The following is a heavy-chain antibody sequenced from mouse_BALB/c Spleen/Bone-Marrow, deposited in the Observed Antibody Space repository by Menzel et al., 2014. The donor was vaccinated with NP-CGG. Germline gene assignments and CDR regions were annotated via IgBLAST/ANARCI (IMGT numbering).Heavy chain of an antibody. CDR3: ARPDDGYYAMDY. Sequence: EVKLMESGGGLVQPGGSLKLSCAASGFDFSRYWMSWVRQAPGKGLEWIGEINPDSSTINYTPSLKDKFIISRDNAKNTLYLQMSKVRSEDTALYYCARPDDGYYAMDYWGQGTSVTVSS. J-gene: IGHJ4*01. CDR2: INPDSSTI. CDR1: GFDFSRYW. D-gene: IGHD2-3*01. V-gene: IGHV4-1*02.